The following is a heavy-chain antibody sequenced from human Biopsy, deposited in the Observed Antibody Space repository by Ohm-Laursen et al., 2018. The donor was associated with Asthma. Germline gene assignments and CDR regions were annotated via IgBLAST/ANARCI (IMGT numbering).Heavy chain of an antibody. V-gene: IGHV3-30*01. CDR1: GFSFSNFA. CDR2: ISKDASTQ. D-gene: IGHD5-18*01. J-gene: IGHJ3*02. Sequence: SLRLSCSASGFSFSNFAIHWVRQAPGKGLEWVGVISKDASTQDHADSVKGRFTMARDNSKNTLDLQMNSLREEDTAVYYCVRDDTDDAFDIWGQGTVVSVSS. CDR3: VRDDTDDAFDI.